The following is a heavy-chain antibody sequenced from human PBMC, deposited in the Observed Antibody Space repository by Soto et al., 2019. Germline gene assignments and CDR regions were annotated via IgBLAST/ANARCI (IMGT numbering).Heavy chain of an antibody. CDR1: GGSLTSGSYY. V-gene: IGHV4-61*01. D-gene: IGHD5-12*01. CDR2: IYHGGAT. CDR3: ARDTSGRHDY. J-gene: IGHJ4*02. Sequence: YVTLRLTGIPSGGSLTSGSYYWSWFRQPPVKGLEWIGYIYHGGATTYNASRKSRVTISVDTSKNQFFLKVNSVTAADTAVYFCARDTSGRHDYWGQGTPVT.